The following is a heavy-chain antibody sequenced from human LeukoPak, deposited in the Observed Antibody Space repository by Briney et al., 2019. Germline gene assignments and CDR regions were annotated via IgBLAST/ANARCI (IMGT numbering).Heavy chain of an antibody. CDR2: ISAYNGNT. V-gene: IGHV1-18*01. J-gene: IGHJ3*02. D-gene: IGHD6-25*01. CDR1: GYTFTTYG. Sequence: GAPVKVSSTPSGYTFTTYGISWVRQVPGQRLEWMGWISAYNGNTNYAQKLQGRVTMTTDTSTSTAYMELRSLRSDDTAVYYCARPNPQRAFDIWGQGTMVTVSS. CDR3: ARPNPQRAFDI.